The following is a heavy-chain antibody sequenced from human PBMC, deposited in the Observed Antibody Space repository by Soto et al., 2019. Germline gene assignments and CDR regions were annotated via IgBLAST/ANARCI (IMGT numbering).Heavy chain of an antibody. D-gene: IGHD2-8*02. CDR3: STTGGY. V-gene: IGHV3-7*05. J-gene: IGHJ4*02. CDR1: PVTVIGFL. CDR2: IRQDGGQM. Sequence: GGVLRIPCVASPVTVIGFLMSWVRQAPGRGLEWVATIRQDGGQMYYVDSVKGRFTISRDRAKNSLYLQMNSLTVEDTALYYCSTTGGYWGQGILVTVSS.